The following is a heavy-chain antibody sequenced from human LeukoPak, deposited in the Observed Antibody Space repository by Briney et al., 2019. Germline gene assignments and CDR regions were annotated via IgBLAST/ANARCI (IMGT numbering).Heavy chain of an antibody. CDR2: ISYDGSNK. CDR3: VKVITMVRGVIKNYYGMDV. D-gene: IGHD3-10*01. Sequence: GGSLRLSCAASGFTFSSYGMHWVRQAPGKGLEWVAVISYDGSNKYYADSVKGRFTISRDNSKNTLYLQMNSLRAEDTTVYYCVKVITMVRGVIKNYYGMDVWGKGTTVTVSS. J-gene: IGHJ6*04. V-gene: IGHV3-30*18. CDR1: GFTFSSYG.